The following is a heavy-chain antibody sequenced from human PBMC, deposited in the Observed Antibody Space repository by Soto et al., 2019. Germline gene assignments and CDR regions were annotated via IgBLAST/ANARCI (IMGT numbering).Heavy chain of an antibody. Sequence: KTSETLSRTCVVSGGSISSPNWWIWARHFPGKGLEWIGEIFHTGSVNYNPSLKSRVTLSLDKSKNQFSLKLTSVTAADTAVYFCAREQICNVVKCSNWFDPWGQGTLFTVAS. V-gene: IGHV4-4*02. CDR3: AREQICNVVKCSNWFDP. CDR2: IFHTGSV. D-gene: IGHD2-8*01. J-gene: IGHJ5*02. CDR1: GGSISSPNW.